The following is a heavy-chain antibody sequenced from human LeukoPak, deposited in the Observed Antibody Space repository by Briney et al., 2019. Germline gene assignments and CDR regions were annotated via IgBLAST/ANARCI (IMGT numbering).Heavy chain of an antibody. Sequence: GGTLRLSCAASGLTFSSYGMSWVRQAPGRGLEWVSAISTTGGTTYYADSVRGRFTISRDNSRNTLYLQLNSLRAEDTAIYYCAKNGDRGAYCSGGTCYPYYYYYMDVWGKGTTVTISS. CDR3: AKNGDRGAYCSGGTCYPYYYYYMDV. D-gene: IGHD2-15*01. CDR1: GLTFSSYG. CDR2: ISTTGGTT. V-gene: IGHV3-23*01. J-gene: IGHJ6*03.